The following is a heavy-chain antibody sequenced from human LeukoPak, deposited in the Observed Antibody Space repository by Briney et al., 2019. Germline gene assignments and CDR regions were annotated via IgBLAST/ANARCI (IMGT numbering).Heavy chain of an antibody. D-gene: IGHD3-10*01. V-gene: IGHV3-21*01. CDR1: GLTFNSYS. CDR2: ISGSSSYI. J-gene: IGHJ4*02. CDR3: ARDYYGSGSYYTTLDY. Sequence: PGGSLRLSCAASGLTFNSYSINWVRQAPGKGLEWVSSISGSSSYIYYADSVKGRFTISRDNAKNSLYLQMNSLRAEDTAVYYCARDYYGSGSYYTTLDYWGQGTLVTVSS.